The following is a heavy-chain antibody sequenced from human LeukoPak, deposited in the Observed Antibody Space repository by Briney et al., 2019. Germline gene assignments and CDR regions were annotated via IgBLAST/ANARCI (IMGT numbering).Heavy chain of an antibody. Sequence: SETLSLTCSVSGGTISSYNWSWIRQPPGKGLEWIGYIYYSGSTNYNPSLKSRVTVSLDASKNQFSLKLSSVTAADTAVYYFARHDSIVGGNWFDPWGQGTLVTVSS. D-gene: IGHD1-26*01. CDR1: GGTISSYN. CDR3: ARHDSIVGGNWFDP. J-gene: IGHJ5*02. V-gene: IGHV4-59*08. CDR2: IYYSGST.